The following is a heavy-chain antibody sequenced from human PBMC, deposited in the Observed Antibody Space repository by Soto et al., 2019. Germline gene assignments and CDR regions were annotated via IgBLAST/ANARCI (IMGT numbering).Heavy chain of an antibody. D-gene: IGHD4-4*01. J-gene: IGHJ6*03. Sequence: PGESLKISCKGSGYSFTSYWIGWVRQMPGKGLEWMGIIYPGDSDTRYSPSFQGQVTISADKSISTAYPQWSSLKASDTAMYYCARQVRNYGLSDYYYYMDVWGKGTTVTVSS. CDR2: IYPGDSDT. CDR3: ARQVRNYGLSDYYYYMDV. V-gene: IGHV5-51*01. CDR1: GYSFTSYW.